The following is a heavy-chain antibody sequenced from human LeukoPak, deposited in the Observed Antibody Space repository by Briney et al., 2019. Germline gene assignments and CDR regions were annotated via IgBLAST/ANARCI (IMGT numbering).Heavy chain of an antibody. CDR3: SSVGYCSSTSCYLRISDAFDI. CDR2: ISSSSSNI. J-gene: IGHJ3*02. CDR1: GFTFSSYS. Sequence: GGSLRLSCAASGFTFSSYSMNWVRQAPGKGLEWVSFISSSSSNIYYADSVKGRFTISRDNAKNSLYLQMNSLRAEDTAMYDCSSVGYCSSTSCYLRISDAFDIRGQGTMVTVSS. D-gene: IGHD2-2*01. V-gene: IGHV3-21*01.